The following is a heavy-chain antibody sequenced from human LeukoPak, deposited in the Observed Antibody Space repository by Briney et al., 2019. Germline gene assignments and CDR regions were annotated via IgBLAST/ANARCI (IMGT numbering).Heavy chain of an antibody. V-gene: IGHV3-23*01. CDR2: ISGSGPST. CDR3: ARLPTFYFDSSHYHYGF. D-gene: IGHD3-22*01. CDR1: GFTFSSSA. J-gene: IGHJ4*02. Sequence: GGSLRLSCAASGFTFSSSAMSWVRQAPGKGLEWTSSISGSGPSTEYADSVKGRFTISRDRAKNTLYLQMSNLRVEDTAVYYCARLPTFYFDSSHYHYGFWGQGTLVTVSS.